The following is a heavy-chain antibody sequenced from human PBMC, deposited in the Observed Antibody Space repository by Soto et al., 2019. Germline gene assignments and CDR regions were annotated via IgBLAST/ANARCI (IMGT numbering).Heavy chain of an antibody. Sequence: XVSLRLSCAASGFTFTAYGMDWVRQAPGKGLEWVAVISYDGTNKYYADSVKGRFTVSRDNSKYMLYLQMNSLRPDDTAVYYCARALGYNYGDRDHYYGMDVWGQGTTVTVSS. CDR3: ARALGYNYGDRDHYYGMDV. CDR1: GFTFTAYG. CDR2: ISYDGTNK. D-gene: IGHD5-18*01. V-gene: IGHV3-30-3*01. J-gene: IGHJ6*02.